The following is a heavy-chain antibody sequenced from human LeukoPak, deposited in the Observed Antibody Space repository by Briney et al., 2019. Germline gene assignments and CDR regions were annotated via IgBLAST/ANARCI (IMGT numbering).Heavy chain of an antibody. CDR2: IYYSGGT. CDR1: GGSISSGDYY. CDR3: GRVRDTAMVRPVHY. Sequence: SETLSLTCTVSGGSISSGDYYWSWIRQPPGKGLEWIGYIYYSGGTYYNPSLKSRVTISVDTSKNQFSLKLSSVTAADTAVYYCGRVRDTAMVRPVHYWGQGTLVTVSS. D-gene: IGHD5-18*01. V-gene: IGHV4-30-4*08. J-gene: IGHJ4*02.